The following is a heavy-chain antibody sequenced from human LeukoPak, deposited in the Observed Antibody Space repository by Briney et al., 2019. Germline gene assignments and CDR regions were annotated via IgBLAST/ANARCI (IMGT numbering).Heavy chain of an antibody. D-gene: IGHD3-22*01. J-gene: IGHJ4*02. Sequence: ASVKVSCKASGYTFINYGMSWVRQAPGQGLEWMGWISAYNGNTKYAQKFQGRVTMTTDTSTSTVYMEVRSLRSDDTAVYYCARDGYYYDSSGYHYYFDYWGQGTLVTVSS. V-gene: IGHV1-18*01. CDR3: ARDGYYYDSSGYHYYFDY. CDR1: GYTFINYG. CDR2: ISAYNGNT.